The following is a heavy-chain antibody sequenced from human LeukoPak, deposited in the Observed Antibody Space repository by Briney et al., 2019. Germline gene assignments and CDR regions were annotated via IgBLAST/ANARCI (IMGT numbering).Heavy chain of an antibody. CDR1: GFTFDDYS. Sequence: GGSLRLSCAASGFTFDDYSMHWVRQAPGKGLEWVSLVTWDGGTTYYADSVKGRFTISRDNTKNSLYLQMNSLRTGDTALYYCAKDRRNYYGMDVWGQGTTVTVSS. J-gene: IGHJ6*02. V-gene: IGHV3-43*01. CDR2: VTWDGGTT. CDR3: AKDRRNYYGMDV.